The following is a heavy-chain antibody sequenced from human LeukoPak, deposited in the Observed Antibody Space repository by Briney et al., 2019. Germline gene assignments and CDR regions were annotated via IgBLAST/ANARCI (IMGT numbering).Heavy chain of an antibody. V-gene: IGHV6-1*01. CDR1: GDSVSSNSAA. J-gene: IGHJ5*02. D-gene: IGHD3-9*01. CDR2: TYYRSKWYN. CDR3: ARDHGILTGYYDGDWFDP. Sequence: SQTLSLTCAISGDSVSSNSAAWNRIRQSPSRGLEWLGRTYYRSKWYNDYAVSVKSRITINPDTSKNQFSLQLNSVTPEDTAVYYCARDHGILTGYYDGDWFDPWGQGTLVTVSS.